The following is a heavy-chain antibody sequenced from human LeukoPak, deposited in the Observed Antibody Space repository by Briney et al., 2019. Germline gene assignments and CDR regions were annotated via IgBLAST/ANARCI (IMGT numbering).Heavy chain of an antibody. Sequence: GASVKVSCKASGYTFTSYGISWVRQAPGQGLEWMGWISAYNGNTNYAQKLQGRVTMTTDTSTSTAYMELSSLRSEDTAVYYCARDPNGYYGSGSYYGMDVWGQGTTVTVSS. CDR2: ISAYNGNT. J-gene: IGHJ6*02. CDR1: GYTFTSYG. V-gene: IGHV1-18*01. D-gene: IGHD3-10*01. CDR3: ARDPNGYYGSGSYYGMDV.